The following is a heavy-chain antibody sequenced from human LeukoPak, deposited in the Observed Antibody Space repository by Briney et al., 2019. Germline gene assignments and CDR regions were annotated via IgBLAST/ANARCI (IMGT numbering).Heavy chain of an antibody. J-gene: IGHJ4*02. CDR3: ARDSSGDYAFDY. Sequence: HPGGSLRLSCAVSGFSFSSYGMHWVRQAPGKGLEWVAVIWYDGSNKYYADSVKGRFTISRDNSKNTLYLQMNSLRAEDTAVYYCARDSSGDYAFDYWGQGTLVTVSS. CDR1: GFSFSSYG. CDR2: IWYDGSNK. V-gene: IGHV3-33*01. D-gene: IGHD2-21*02.